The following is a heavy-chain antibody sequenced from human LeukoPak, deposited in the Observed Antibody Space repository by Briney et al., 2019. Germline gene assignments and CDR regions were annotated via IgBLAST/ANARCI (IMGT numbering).Heavy chain of an antibody. V-gene: IGHV3-7*01. J-gene: IGHJ6*04. CDR1: GFTFSSYS. CDR3: AREWAVPAASGLDV. D-gene: IGHD2-2*01. Sequence: PGGSLRLSCAASGFTFSSYSMNWVRQAPGKGLEWVANIKQDGSEKYYVDSVKGRFTISRDNAKNSLYLQMNSLRAEDTAVYYCAREWAVPAASGLDVWGKGTTVTVSS. CDR2: IKQDGSEK.